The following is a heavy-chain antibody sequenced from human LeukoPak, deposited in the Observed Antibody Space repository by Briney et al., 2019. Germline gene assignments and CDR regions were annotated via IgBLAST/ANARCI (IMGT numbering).Heavy chain of an antibody. D-gene: IGHD2-21*02. V-gene: IGHV3-23*01. CDR3: ARVNGGDWKYYFDY. CDR1: GFTFSSYG. CDR2: ISGSGGST. J-gene: IGHJ4*02. Sequence: GGTLRPSCAASGFTFSSYGMSWVRQAPGKGLEWVSAISGSGGSTYYADSVKGRFTISRDNSKNTPYLQMNSLRAEDTAVYYCARVNGGDWKYYFDYWGQGTLVTVSS.